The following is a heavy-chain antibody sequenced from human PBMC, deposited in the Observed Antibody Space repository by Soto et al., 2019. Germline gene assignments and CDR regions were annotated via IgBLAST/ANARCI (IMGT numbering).Heavy chain of an antibody. J-gene: IGHJ6*02. CDR1: GYSFTSYW. V-gene: IGHV5-51*01. CDR2: IYPGDSDT. D-gene: IGHD6-13*01. Sequence: GESLKISCKGSGYSFTSYWIGWVRQMPGKGLEWMGIIYPGDSDTRYSPSFQGQVTISADKSISTAYLQWSSLKASDTAMYYCARYSSSWPNYYYYGMDVWGQGTTVTVSS. CDR3: ARYSSSWPNYYYYGMDV.